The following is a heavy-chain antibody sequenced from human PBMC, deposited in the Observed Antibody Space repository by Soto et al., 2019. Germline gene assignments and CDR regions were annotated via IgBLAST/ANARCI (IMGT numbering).Heavy chain of an antibody. CDR3: AKVSPMCYFFDF. J-gene: IGHJ4*02. CDR2: ISYDGSNK. Sequence: GGSLRLSCAASGFTFSNYWMHWVRQAPGRGLEWVAVISYDGSNKFYADSVKGRFTISRDNSKNTLYLEMNSLRGEDTAVYYCAKVSPMCYFFDFWGQGTLVTVSS. V-gene: IGHV3-30*18. CDR1: GFTFSNYW.